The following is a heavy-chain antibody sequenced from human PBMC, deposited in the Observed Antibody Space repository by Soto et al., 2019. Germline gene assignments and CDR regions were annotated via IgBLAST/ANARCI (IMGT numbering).Heavy chain of an antibody. CDR2: ITPIFGTT. D-gene: IGHD2-8*01. CDR3: ARIYCTSGVSYKGTGGWFDP. Sequence: QVQLVQSGTEVKKPGSSVKVSCKVSGVTVNGHAIAWVRQAPGQGLEWMGGITPIFGTTNYAQKLQGRLTITADESTTTVNMELSGLTFEDTAVYYCARIYCTSGVSYKGTGGWFDPWGQGTRVTVSS. J-gene: IGHJ5*02. CDR1: GVTVNGHA. V-gene: IGHV1-69*12.